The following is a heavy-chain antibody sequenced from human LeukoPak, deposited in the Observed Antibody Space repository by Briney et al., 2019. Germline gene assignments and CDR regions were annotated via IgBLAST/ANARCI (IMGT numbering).Heavy chain of an antibody. J-gene: IGHJ6*03. CDR1: GYTFTSYG. CDR2: VSAYNGNT. V-gene: IGHV1-18*01. Sequence: ASVKVSCKASGYTFTSYGISWVRQAPGQGLEWMGWVSAYNGNTNYAQKLQGRVTMTTDTSTSTAYMELRSLRSDDTAVYYCARDVRQRYYYYMDVWGKGTTVTISS. CDR3: ARDVRQRYYYYMDV. D-gene: IGHD6-25*01.